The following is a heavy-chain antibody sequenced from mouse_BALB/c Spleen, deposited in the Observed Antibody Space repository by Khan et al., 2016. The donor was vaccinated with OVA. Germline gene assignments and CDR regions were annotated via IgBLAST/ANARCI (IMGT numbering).Heavy chain of an antibody. CDR1: GFTFSSYG. D-gene: IGHD1-1*01. CDR3: ATLYFDGSRVYFDY. J-gene: IGHJ2*01. V-gene: IGHV5-6*01. CDR2: IISGGNYT. Sequence: EVELVESGGDLVKPGGSLKLSCAASGFTFSSYGMSWVRQTPDKRLEWVATIISGGNYTFYPASVKGRFTISRDNSKNTLYLQMSSLKSEDTAMYFCATLYFDGSRVYFDYWAKAPLSQSPQ.